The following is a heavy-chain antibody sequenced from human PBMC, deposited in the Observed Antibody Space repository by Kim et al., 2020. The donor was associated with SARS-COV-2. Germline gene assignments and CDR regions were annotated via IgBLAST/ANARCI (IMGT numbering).Heavy chain of an antibody. CDR3: AKDSRYSSSWSLYYYYYGMDV. Sequence: GGSLRLSCAASGFTFSSYGMHWVRQAPGKGLEWVAVISYDGSNKYYGDSVKGRFTISRDNSKNTLYLQMNSLRAEDTAVYYCAKDSRYSSSWSLYYYYYGMDVWGQGTTVTVSS. CDR2: ISYDGSNK. V-gene: IGHV3-30*18. D-gene: IGHD6-13*01. CDR1: GFTFSSYG. J-gene: IGHJ6*02.